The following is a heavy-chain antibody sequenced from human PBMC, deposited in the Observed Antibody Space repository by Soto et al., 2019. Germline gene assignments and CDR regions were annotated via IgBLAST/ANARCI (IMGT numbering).Heavy chain of an antibody. V-gene: IGHV1-8*01. Sequence: ASVKVSCKASGYTFTSYDINWVRQATGQGLEWMGWMNPNSGNTGYAQKFQGRVTMTRNTSISTAYMELSSLRSEDTAVYYCQTTVIPKWGWYYYYYMDVWGKGTTVTVSS. CDR3: QTTVIPKWGWYYYYYMDV. D-gene: IGHD4-4*01. CDR2: MNPNSGNT. J-gene: IGHJ6*03. CDR1: GYTFTSYD.